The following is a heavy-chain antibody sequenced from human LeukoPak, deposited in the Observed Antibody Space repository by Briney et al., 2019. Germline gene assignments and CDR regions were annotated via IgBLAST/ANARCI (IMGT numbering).Heavy chain of an antibody. D-gene: IGHD3-22*01. CDR2: ISSSSSTI. Sequence: GGSLRLSCAASGFTFSSYSMNWVRQAPGKGLEWVSYISSSSSTIYYADSVKGRFTISRDNSKNTLYLQMNSLRAEDTAVYYCARDRGYYDSSGYLYYWGQGTLVTVSS. V-gene: IGHV3-48*01. CDR3: ARDRGYYDSSGYLYY. CDR1: GFTFSSYS. J-gene: IGHJ4*02.